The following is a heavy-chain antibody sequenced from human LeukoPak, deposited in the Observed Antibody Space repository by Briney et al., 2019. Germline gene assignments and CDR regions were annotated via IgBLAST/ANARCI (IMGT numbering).Heavy chain of an antibody. CDR3: AKGGGYAPLDY. Sequence: GGSPRLSCAASGFTFSSSAMTWVRHTPGKGPEWVSAINGDGSDTIYTDSVKDRFTVSRDNSKNTLCLQMQSLRAEDTAVYYCAKGGGYAPLDYWGQGTLVSVSS. D-gene: IGHD5-12*01. J-gene: IGHJ4*02. CDR1: GFTFSSSA. V-gene: IGHV3-23*01. CDR2: INGDGSDT.